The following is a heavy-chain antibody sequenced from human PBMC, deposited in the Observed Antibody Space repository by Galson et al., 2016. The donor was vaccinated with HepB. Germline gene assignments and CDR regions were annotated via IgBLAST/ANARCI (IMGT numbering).Heavy chain of an antibody. D-gene: IGHD3-10*01. CDR3: ARGGQWLGDHI. V-gene: IGHV4-59*01. CDR2: VYYNGTT. J-gene: IGHJ4*02. CDR1: GGSLSTYY. Sequence: LSLTCAVSGGSLSTYYWSWIRQPPGKGLEWIGYVYYNGTTNYNPSLKSQLTISLDTSKNQFSLKLSSVTAADTAVYFCARGGQWLGDHIWGQGTLVTVSS.